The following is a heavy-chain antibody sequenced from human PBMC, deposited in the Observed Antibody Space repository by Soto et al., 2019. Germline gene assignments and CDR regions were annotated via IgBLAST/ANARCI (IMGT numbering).Heavy chain of an antibody. CDR2: ISSSGSTI. CDR1: GFTFSDYY. J-gene: IGHJ3*02. D-gene: IGHD2-15*01. Sequence: GGSLRLSCAASGFTFSDYYMSWIRQAPGKGLEWVSYISSSGSTIYYADSVKGRFTISRDNAKNSLYLQMNSLRAEDTAVYYCASDVGVVVAAQAGRAFDIWGQGTMVTVSS. V-gene: IGHV3-11*01. CDR3: ASDVGVVVAAQAGRAFDI.